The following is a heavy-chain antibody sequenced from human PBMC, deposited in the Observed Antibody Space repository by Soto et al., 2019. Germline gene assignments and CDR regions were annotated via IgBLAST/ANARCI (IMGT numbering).Heavy chain of an antibody. D-gene: IGHD2-8*01. V-gene: IGHV1-18*01. J-gene: IGHJ5*02. CDR2: ISAYNGNT. Sequence: ASVKVSCKASGYTFTSYGISWVRQAPGQGLEWMGWISAYNGNTNYAQKLQGRVTMTTDTSTSTAYMELMSLRSDDTAVYYCARDGDIVLMVYAPDTFDPWGQGTLVTVSS. CDR1: GYTFTSYG. CDR3: ARDGDIVLMVYAPDTFDP.